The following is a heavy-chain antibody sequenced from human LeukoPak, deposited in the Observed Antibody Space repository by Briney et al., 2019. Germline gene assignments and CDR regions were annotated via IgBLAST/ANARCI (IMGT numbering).Heavy chain of an antibody. D-gene: IGHD3-10*01. CDR1: GFTFSSYS. Sequence: PGGSPRLSCAASGFTFSSYSMNWVRQAPGKGLEWVSSISSSSYIYYADSVKGRFTISRDNAKNSLYLQMNSLRAEDTAVYYCARGRKRFDYYGSGSYRGYDYWGQGTLVTVSS. J-gene: IGHJ4*02. CDR2: ISSSSYI. V-gene: IGHV3-21*01. CDR3: ARGRKRFDYYGSGSYRGYDY.